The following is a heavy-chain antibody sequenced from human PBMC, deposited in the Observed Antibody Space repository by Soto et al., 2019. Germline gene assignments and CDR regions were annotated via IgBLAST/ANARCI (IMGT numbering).Heavy chain of an antibody. CDR2: IYHSGSA. CDR1: GQYIKSNFW. CDR3: AKDLPGELLPTCFDS. Sequence: SETLSLTCLVSGQYIKSNFWWAWVRQSPGKDLEWIGEIYHSGSAIYTPSLKDRVTLSLDESKNEFSLNMDSVTAADTALYYCAKDLPGELLPTCFDSWGQGTLVTVSS. V-gene: IGHV4-4*02. J-gene: IGHJ5*01. D-gene: IGHD1-26*01.